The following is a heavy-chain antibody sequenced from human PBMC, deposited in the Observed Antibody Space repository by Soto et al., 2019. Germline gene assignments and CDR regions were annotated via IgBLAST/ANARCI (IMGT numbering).Heavy chain of an antibody. V-gene: IGHV1-2*02. CDR3: ARGAEQCPDY. J-gene: IGHJ4*02. CDR1: GYAFTGYY. Sequence: ASVKVSFKASGYAFTGYYMHGVRQAPGQGLEWMGWINPNSGGTNYAQKYQGRVTMTRDTSISTAYMELSRLRSDDTAVYYCARGAEQCPDYWGQGTLVTVSS. CDR2: INPNSGGT. D-gene: IGHD6-19*01.